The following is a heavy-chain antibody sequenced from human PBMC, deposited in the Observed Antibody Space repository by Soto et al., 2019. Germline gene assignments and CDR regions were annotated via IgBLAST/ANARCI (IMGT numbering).Heavy chain of an antibody. V-gene: IGHV3-7*01. J-gene: IGHJ6*04. CDR2: IKQDGSEE. Sequence: EVQLVESGGGLVQPGGSLRLSCAASGFTFSSYWMSWFRQAPGKGLEWVANIKQDGSEENYVDSVKGRFTISRDNVKNALYLQMNSLRVEDTAVYYCAREIAARLWGKGTTVTVSS. D-gene: IGHD6-6*01. CDR1: GFTFSSYW. CDR3: AREIAARL.